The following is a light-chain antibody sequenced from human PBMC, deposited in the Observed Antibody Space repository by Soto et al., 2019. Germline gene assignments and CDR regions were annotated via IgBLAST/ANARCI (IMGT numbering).Light chain of an antibody. J-gene: IGLJ2*01. CDR1: SSNIGSNY. Sequence: QAVVTQPPSASGTPGQRVTISCSGSSSNIGSNYVYWYQQLPGTAPQLLIYRNNQRPSGVPDRFSGSKSGTSASLAISGLRSEDEADYYCAAWDDSLSGHVVFGGGTQLTVL. V-gene: IGLV1-47*01. CDR3: AAWDDSLSGHVV. CDR2: RNN.